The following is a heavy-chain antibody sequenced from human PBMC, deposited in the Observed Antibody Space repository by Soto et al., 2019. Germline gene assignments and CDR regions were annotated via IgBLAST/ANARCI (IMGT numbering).Heavy chain of an antibody. CDR1: GYTFSSYA. CDR2: ISGSGGST. J-gene: IGHJ4*02. Sequence: EVQLLESGGGLVQPGGSLRLSCAASGYTFSSYAMSWVRQAPGKGLEWVSAISGSGGSTYYADSVKGRFTISRDNSKNTLYLQMNSLRAEDTAVYYCAKDLLRFGESFDYWGRGTLVTVSS. D-gene: IGHD3-10*01. CDR3: AKDLLRFGESFDY. V-gene: IGHV3-23*01.